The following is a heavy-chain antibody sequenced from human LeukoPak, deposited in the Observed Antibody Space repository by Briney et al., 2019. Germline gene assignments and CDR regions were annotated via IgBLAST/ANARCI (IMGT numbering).Heavy chain of an antibody. V-gene: IGHV4-4*07. D-gene: IGHD3-16*02. CDR1: GGSISSYY. J-gene: IGHJ5*02. CDR2: IYTSGST. CDR3: ARDLLSIYWFDP. Sequence: SETLSLTCTVSGGSISSYYCSWIRQPAGKGLEWIGRIYTSGSTNYNPSLKSRVTMSVDTSKNQFSPKLSSVTAADTAVYYCARDLLSIYWFDPWGQGTLVTVSS.